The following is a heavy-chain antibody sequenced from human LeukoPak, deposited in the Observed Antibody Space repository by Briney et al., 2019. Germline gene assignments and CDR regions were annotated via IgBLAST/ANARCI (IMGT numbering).Heavy chain of an antibody. CDR1: GFTFSSYG. CDR2: ISYDGGNK. D-gene: IGHD2-2*01. J-gene: IGHJ4*02. CDR3: AKERDIVVVPAAMSRPLDY. Sequence: GRSLRLSCAASGFTFSSYGMHWVRQAPGKGLEWVAVISYDGGNKYYADSVKGRFTISRDNSKNTLYLQMNSLRAEDTAVYYCAKERDIVVVPAAMSRPLDYWGQGTLVTVSS. V-gene: IGHV3-30*18.